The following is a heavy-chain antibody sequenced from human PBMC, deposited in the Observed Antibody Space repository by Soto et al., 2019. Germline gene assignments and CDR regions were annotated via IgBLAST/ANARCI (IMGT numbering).Heavy chain of an antibody. CDR1: GGTFSSYA. D-gene: IGHD3-9*01. CDR3: ARDRDYDILTGYYPLDYYYVMDV. Sequence: ASVKVSCKASGGTFSSYAISWVRQAPGQGLEWMGGIIPIFGTANYAQKFQGRVTMTADASTSTAYMELRSLRSDDTAVYYCARDRDYDILTGYYPLDYYYVMDVWGQGTTVIVSS. J-gene: IGHJ6*02. V-gene: IGHV1-69*13. CDR2: IIPIFGTA.